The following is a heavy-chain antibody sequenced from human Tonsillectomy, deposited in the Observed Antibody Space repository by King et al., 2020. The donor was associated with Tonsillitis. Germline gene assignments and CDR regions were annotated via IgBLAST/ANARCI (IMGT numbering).Heavy chain of an antibody. CDR3: ARDQPDYDFWSGYYTGAFDI. Sequence: QLVQSGAEVKKPGASVKVSCKASGYTFTSYGISWVRQAPGQGLEWMGWISAYNGNTNSAQKLQGRVTMTTDTSTSTAYMELRSLRSDDTAVYYCARDQPDYDFWSGYYTGAFDIWGQGTMVTVSS. D-gene: IGHD3-3*01. CDR2: ISAYNGNT. CDR1: GYTFTSYG. V-gene: IGHV1-18*01. J-gene: IGHJ3*02.